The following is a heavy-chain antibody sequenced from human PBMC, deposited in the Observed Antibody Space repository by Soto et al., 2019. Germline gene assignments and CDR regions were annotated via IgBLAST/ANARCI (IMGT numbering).Heavy chain of an antibody. CDR1: GHTFTSYG. J-gene: IGHJ6*02. D-gene: IGHD3-10*01. Sequence: ASVKVSCKASGHTFTSYGISWVRQAPGQGLEWMGWISAYNGNTNYAQKLQGRVTMTTDTSTSTAYMELRSLRSDDTAVYYCARDSLWFGELDYYYYGMDVWGQGTTVTVSS. CDR2: ISAYNGNT. V-gene: IGHV1-18*01. CDR3: ARDSLWFGELDYYYYGMDV.